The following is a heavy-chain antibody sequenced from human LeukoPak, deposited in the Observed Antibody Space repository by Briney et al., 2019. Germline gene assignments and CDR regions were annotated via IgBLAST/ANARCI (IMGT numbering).Heavy chain of an antibody. CDR3: AELGITMIGGV. D-gene: IGHD3-10*02. CDR1: GFTFSNYA. CDR2: ISYDGSNK. J-gene: IGHJ6*04. V-gene: IGHV3-30*04. Sequence: GGSLRLSCAASGFTFSNYALHWVRRAPGKGLEWVAVISYDGSNKFYADSVRGRFTISRDNAKNSLYLQMNSLRAEDTAVYYCAELGITMIGGVWGKGTTVTISS.